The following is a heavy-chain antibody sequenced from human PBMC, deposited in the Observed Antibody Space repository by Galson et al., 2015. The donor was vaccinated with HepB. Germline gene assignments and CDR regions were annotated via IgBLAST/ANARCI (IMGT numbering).Heavy chain of an antibody. V-gene: IGHV1-18*01. D-gene: IGHD2-21*02. CDR2: ISANSGST. CDR1: GYRFTSYG. J-gene: IGHJ5*01. Sequence: SVKVSCKASGYRFTSYGMSWVRQAPGRGLEWMGRISANSGSTNYAQKLQGRVTMTTDTSTSTAYMELRSLRSDDTAVYYCARDHVEGTKCAFEPWGQGTMVTVSS. CDR3: ARDHVEGTKCAFEP.